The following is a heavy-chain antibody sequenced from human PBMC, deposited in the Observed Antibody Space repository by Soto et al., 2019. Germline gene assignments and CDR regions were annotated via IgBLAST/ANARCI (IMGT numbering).Heavy chain of an antibody. J-gene: IGHJ3*01. V-gene: IGHV3-9*01. Sequence: EVQLVKSGGGLVQPGRSLRLSCAASGFTFVDYAMHWVRQAPGQGLEWVSGISWDGGYKGYADSVKGRFTISRDNAKKSLYLEMNSLRVEDTALYYCAKDEGYCNSISCKDAFDYWGQGTTVTVS. CDR1: GFTFVDYA. CDR2: ISWDGGYK. D-gene: IGHD2-2*01. CDR3: AKDEGYCNSISCKDAFDY.